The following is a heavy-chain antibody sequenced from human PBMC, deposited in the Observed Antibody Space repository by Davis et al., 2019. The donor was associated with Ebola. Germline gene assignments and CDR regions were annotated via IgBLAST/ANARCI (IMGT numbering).Heavy chain of an antibody. CDR1: GDSASSAG. Sequence: PSETLSPTCAISGDSASSAGWNWIRQSPSRGLEWLGRTYYKSKWYTDYAVSMKSRITINVDTYKNQFSLQLNSVTPEDTALYYCARGWLRGGMDVWGEGTTVTV. CDR3: ARGWLRGGMDV. V-gene: IGHV6-1*01. D-gene: IGHD5-18*01. J-gene: IGHJ6*03. CDR2: TYYKSKWYT.